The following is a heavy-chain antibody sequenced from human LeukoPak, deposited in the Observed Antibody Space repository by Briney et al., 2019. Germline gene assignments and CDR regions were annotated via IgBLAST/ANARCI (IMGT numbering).Heavy chain of an antibody. CDR3: AKDIATGNRLYYFDY. V-gene: IGHV3-9*01. D-gene: IGHD1-14*01. J-gene: IGHJ4*02. Sequence: GGSLRLSCAASGFTFDDYAMHWVRQAPGKGLECVWGISWNSGSIGYADSVKGRFTISRDNAKNSLYLQMNSLRAEDTALYYCAKDIATGNRLYYFDYWGQGTLVTVSS. CDR2: ISWNSGSI. CDR1: GFTFDDYA.